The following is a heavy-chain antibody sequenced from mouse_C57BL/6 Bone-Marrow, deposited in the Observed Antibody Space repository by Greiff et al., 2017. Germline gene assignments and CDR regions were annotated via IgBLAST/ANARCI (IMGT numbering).Heavy chain of an antibody. CDR1: GYSITSDY. CDR3: ARYPYYYGSSYWYCDV. Sequence: VQLKESGPGLAKPSQTLSLTCSVTGYSITSDYWNWIRKFPGNKLEYMGYISYSGSTYYNPSLKSRISITLDTSKNQYYLQLNSVTTEDTATYYCARYPYYYGSSYWYCDVWGTGTTVTVSS. V-gene: IGHV3-8*01. D-gene: IGHD1-1*01. CDR2: ISYSGST. J-gene: IGHJ1*03.